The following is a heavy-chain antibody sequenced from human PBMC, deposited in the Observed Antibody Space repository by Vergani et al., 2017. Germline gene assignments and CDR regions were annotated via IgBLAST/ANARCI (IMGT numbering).Heavy chain of an antibody. Sequence: QVQLVESGGGVVPPGRSLRLSCAASGFTFSSYGMHWVRQAPGKGLEWVAVIWYDGSNKYYADSGKGRFTLSRDNSKNTLYLQMNSLRAEDTAVYYCARELGIAAAGPFDYWGQGTLVTVSS. J-gene: IGHJ4*02. V-gene: IGHV3-33*01. CDR3: ARELGIAAAGPFDY. D-gene: IGHD6-13*01. CDR2: IWYDGSNK. CDR1: GFTFSSYG.